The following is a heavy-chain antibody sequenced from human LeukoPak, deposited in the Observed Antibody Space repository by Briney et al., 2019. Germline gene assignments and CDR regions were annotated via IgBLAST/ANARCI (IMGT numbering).Heavy chain of an antibody. CDR3: ARSVEGYCSGGSCYSYYYYMDV. CDR2: IYYSGST. J-gene: IGHJ6*03. Sequence: SETLSLTCTVSGGSISTYYWTWIRQPPGKGLEWIGYIYYSGSTNYNPSLKSRVTISVDTSKNQFSLKLSSVTAADTAVYYCARSVEGYCSGGSCYSYYYYMDVWGKGTTVTVSS. CDR1: GGSISTYY. D-gene: IGHD2-15*01. V-gene: IGHV4-59*01.